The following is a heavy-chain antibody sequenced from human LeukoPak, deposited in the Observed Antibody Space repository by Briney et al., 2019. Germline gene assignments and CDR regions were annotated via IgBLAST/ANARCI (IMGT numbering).Heavy chain of an antibody. CDR2: ISAGSGTV. CDR1: GLSLSSNN. D-gene: IGHD1-14*01. Sequence: GGSLRLSCAASGLSLSSNNMHWVRQAPGGGLEWLSYISAGSGTVFSADSVKGRFSISRDNARESLFLQMNSLRVDDTAVYYCTKDLGLRRMIWGRGTLVIVSS. V-gene: IGHV3-48*04. CDR3: TKDLGLRRMI. J-gene: IGHJ2*01.